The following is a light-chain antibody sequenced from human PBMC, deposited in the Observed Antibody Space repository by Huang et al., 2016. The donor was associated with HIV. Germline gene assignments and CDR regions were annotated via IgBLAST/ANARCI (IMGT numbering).Light chain of an antibody. V-gene: IGKV1-6*01. J-gene: IGKJ1*01. CDR1: QAIRND. CDR2: ASS. Sequence: IQMTTSPASLPASVCDRVTITCRASQAIRNDLAGYQQQHGEAPKLLIYASSSLQSWVPPRFSGSGSGTDFTLTISSLQPEDFATYYCLQHFNYPWTFGQGTKV. CDR3: LQHFNYPWT.